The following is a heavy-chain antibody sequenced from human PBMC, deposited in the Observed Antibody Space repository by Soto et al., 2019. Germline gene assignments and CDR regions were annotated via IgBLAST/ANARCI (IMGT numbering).Heavy chain of an antibody. CDR2: MNPNNGNT. V-gene: IGHV1-8*01. J-gene: IGHJ3*02. Sequence: ASVKVSCKASGYTFTSYDINWVRQATGQGLEWMGWMNPNNGNTNYAQKLQGRVTMTTDTSTSTAYMELSSLRSEDTAVYYCATKVYCSGGSCYSTALSAFDIWGQGTMVTVSS. CDR3: ATKVYCSGGSCYSTALSAFDI. D-gene: IGHD2-15*01. CDR1: GYTFTSYD.